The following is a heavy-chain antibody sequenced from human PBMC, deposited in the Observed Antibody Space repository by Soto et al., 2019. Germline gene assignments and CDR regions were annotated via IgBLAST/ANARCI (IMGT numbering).Heavy chain of an antibody. J-gene: IGHJ4*02. Sequence: ASVKVSCKASGYTFSSYAMHWVRQAPGQRLERMGWINAGNGNTKYSQKFQGRVTITRDTSASTAYMELSSLRSEDTAVYYCARDYSGHYYDSSGYNLNFDYWGQGTLVTVSS. CDR2: INAGNGNT. V-gene: IGHV1-3*01. CDR1: GYTFSSYA. D-gene: IGHD3-22*01. CDR3: ARDYSGHYYDSSGYNLNFDY.